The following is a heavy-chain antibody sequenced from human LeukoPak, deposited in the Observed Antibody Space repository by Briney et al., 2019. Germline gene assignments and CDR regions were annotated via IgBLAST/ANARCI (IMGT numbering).Heavy chain of an antibody. V-gene: IGHV1-69*05. CDR1: GGTFSSYA. J-gene: IGHJ5*02. CDR2: IIPIFGTA. CDR3: ARAPSGSYYGNWFDP. Sequence: ASVKVSCKASGGTFSSYAISWVRQAPGQGLEWMGRIIPIFGTANYAQKFQGRVTITTDESTSTAYMELSRLRSEDTAVYYCARAPSGSYYGNWFDPWGQGTLVTVSS. D-gene: IGHD1-26*01.